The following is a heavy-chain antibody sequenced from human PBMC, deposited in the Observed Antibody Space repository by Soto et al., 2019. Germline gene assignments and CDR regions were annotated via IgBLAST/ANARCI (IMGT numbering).Heavy chain of an antibody. CDR2: IVVGSGNT. D-gene: IGHD2-2*01. V-gene: IGHV1-58*01. J-gene: IGHJ6*02. CDR3: ARDIVVVSHDYYYGMDV. CDR1: GFTFTNSA. Sequence: SVKVSCKASGFTFTNSAVQWVRQARGQRLEWIGWIVVGSGNTNSAQKFQERVTFTRDKSTSTVYMVLSSLTSEDTAVYFCARDIVVVSHDYYYGMDVWGQGTTVTVSS.